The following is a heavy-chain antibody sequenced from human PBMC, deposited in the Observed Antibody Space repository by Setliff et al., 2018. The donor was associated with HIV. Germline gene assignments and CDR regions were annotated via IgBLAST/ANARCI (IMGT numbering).Heavy chain of an antibody. V-gene: IGHV3-30*02. D-gene: IGHD3-22*01. CDR3: AKQGSGYDYYFMDV. Sequence: GGSLRLSCAASGFTFSSYGMHWVRQAPGKGLEWVAFIRYDGSNKYYADSVKGRFTISRDNSKNTLYLQMNSLRAEDTAVYYCAKQGSGYDYYFMDVWGKGTAVTVSS. CDR1: GFTFSSYG. CDR2: IRYDGSNK. J-gene: IGHJ6*03.